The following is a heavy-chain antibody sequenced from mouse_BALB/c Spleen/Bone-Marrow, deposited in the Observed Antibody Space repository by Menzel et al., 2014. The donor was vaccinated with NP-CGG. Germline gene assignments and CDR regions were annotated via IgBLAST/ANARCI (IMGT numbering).Heavy chain of an antibody. J-gene: IGHJ4*01. Sequence: VQLQQSGAELVKPGASVKLSCKASGYTFTSYYMYWVKQRPGQGLEWFGEINPSNGGTNFNEKFKNKATLTVVKSSSTAYMQLSSLTSEDSAVYYCSRGRRDALDYWGQGTSVTVSS. CDR1: GYTFTSYY. V-gene: IGHV1S81*02. CDR2: INPSNGGT. CDR3: SRGRRDALDY.